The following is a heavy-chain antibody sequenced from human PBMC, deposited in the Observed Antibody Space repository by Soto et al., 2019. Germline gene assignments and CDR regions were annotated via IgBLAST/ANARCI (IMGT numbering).Heavy chain of an antibody. D-gene: IGHD2-15*01. CDR1: GYTFTSYA. Sequence: QVQLVQSGAEVKKPGASVKVSCKASGYTFTSYAMHWVRQAPGQRLEWMGWINAGNGNTKYSQKFQGRVTITRDTSASTAYMELSSLRSEDTAVYYCARVVAHGSYYYYGMDVWGQGTTVTVSS. CDR3: ARVVAHGSYYYYGMDV. J-gene: IGHJ6*02. V-gene: IGHV1-3*01. CDR2: INAGNGNT.